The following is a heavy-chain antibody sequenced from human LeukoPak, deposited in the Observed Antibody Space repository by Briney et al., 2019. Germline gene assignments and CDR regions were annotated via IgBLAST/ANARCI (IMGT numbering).Heavy chain of an antibody. CDR2: ISYDGSNK. D-gene: IGHD2-21*02. Sequence: PGGSLRLSCAASGFTFSSYGMHWVRQAPGKGLEWVALISYDGSNKFYGDSVKGRFTISRDNSKNTLHLQMNSLRAEDTALYYCANWPEGDHDLFDYWGLGTLVTVSS. V-gene: IGHV3-30*18. CDR3: ANWPEGDHDLFDY. CDR1: GFTFSSYG. J-gene: IGHJ4*02.